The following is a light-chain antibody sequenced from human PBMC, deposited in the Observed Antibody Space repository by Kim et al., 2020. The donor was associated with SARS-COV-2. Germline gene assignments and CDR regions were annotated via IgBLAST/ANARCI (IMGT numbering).Light chain of an antibody. CDR1: QSVSSY. CDR3: QQRSNWPVT. V-gene: IGKV3-11*01. CDR2: DAS. Sequence: LSPGERATLACRASQSVSSYLAWYQQKPGQAPRLLIYDASNRATGIPARFSGSGSGTDFTLTISSLEPEELAVYYCQQRSNWPVTFGPGTKVDIK. J-gene: IGKJ3*01.